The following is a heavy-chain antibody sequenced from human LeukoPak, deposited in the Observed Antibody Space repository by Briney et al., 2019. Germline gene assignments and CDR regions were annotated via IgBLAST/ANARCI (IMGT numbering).Heavy chain of an antibody. D-gene: IGHD2-15*01. Sequence: SGTLSLTCGVSGGSISSTNWWSWVRQPPGQGLEWIGEISLSGVTNYNSSLQSRVTMSVDTSKNQFSLNLSSVTAADTAVYYCARALNPLPGTYYFDYWGQGTPVTVSS. CDR1: GGSISSTNW. V-gene: IGHV4-4*02. CDR2: ISLSGVT. J-gene: IGHJ4*02. CDR3: ARALNPLPGTYYFDY.